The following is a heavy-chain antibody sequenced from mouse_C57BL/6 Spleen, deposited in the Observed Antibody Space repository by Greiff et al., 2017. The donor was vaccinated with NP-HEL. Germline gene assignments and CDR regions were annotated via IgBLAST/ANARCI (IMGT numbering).Heavy chain of an antibody. J-gene: IGHJ3*01. CDR3: ARFGSDGRRFAY. CDR1: GFTFSSYT. Sequence: EVQVVESGGGLVKPGGSLKLSCAASGFTFSSYTMSWVRQTPEKRLEWVATISGGGGSTYYPDSVKGRFTIARDNAKNTLYLQMSSLRSEDTALYYCARFGSDGRRFAYWGQGTLVTVSA. V-gene: IGHV5-9*01. D-gene: IGHD1-1*02. CDR2: ISGGGGST.